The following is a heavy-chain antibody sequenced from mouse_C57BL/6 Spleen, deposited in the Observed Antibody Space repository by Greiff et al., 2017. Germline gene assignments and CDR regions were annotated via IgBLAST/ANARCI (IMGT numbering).Heavy chain of an antibody. Sequence: EVKLMESGGGLVKPGGSLKLSCAASGFTFSSYAMSWVRQTPEKRLEWVATISDGGSYTYYPDNVKGRFTISRDNAKNNLYLQMSHLKSEDTAMYYCARDLNGAMDYWGQGTSVTVSS. CDR3: ARDLNGAMDY. V-gene: IGHV5-4*01. J-gene: IGHJ4*01. CDR1: GFTFSSYA. CDR2: ISDGGSYT.